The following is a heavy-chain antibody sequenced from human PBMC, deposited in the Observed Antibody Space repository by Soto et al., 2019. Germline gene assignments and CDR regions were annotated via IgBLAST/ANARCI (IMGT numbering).Heavy chain of an antibody. V-gene: IGHV1-18*01. CDR2: ISAYNGNT. Sequence: ASVKVSCKASGYTFTSYGISWVRQAPGQGLEWMGWISAYNGNTNYAQKIQGRVTMTTDTSTSTAYMELRSLRSDDTAVYYCARTSEDFWSGYLYYYYYYGMDVWGQGTTVTVS. D-gene: IGHD3-3*01. CDR1: GYTFTSYG. CDR3: ARTSEDFWSGYLYYYYYYGMDV. J-gene: IGHJ6*02.